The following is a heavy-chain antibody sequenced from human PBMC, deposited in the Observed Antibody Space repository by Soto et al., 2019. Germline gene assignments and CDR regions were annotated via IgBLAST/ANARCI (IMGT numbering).Heavy chain of an antibody. D-gene: IGHD2-2*01. CDR2: IRSKANSYAT. J-gene: IGHJ6*02. V-gene: IGHV3-73*02. CDR1: GYTFSDSA. Sequence: EVQLVESGGGLVQPGGSLKLSCAASGYTFSDSAMHWVRQASGKGLEWVGRIRSKANSYATVYAASVKGRFTISRENSKNTLFLQMNSLRAEDTAVYYCAKAQGYCSSTSCREAYYYYGMDVWGQGTTVTVSS. CDR3: AKAQGYCSSTSCREAYYYYGMDV.